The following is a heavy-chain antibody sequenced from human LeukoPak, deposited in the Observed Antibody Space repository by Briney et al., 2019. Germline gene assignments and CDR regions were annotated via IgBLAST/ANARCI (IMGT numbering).Heavy chain of an antibody. CDR2: ISGSSSDM. CDR3: ARGRYYYDSSGYPY. D-gene: IGHD3-22*01. Sequence: GGSLRLSCGASGFTFGSYSMNWVRQAPGKGLEWVSYISGSSSDMKYADSVKGRFTISRDNAKNSLYLQMNSLRAEDTAVYYCARGRYYYDSSGYPYWGQGTLVTVSS. J-gene: IGHJ4*02. V-gene: IGHV3-21*05. CDR1: GFTFGSYS.